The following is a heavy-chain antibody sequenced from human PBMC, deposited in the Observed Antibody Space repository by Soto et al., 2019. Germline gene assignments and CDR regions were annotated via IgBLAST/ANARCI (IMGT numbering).Heavy chain of an antibody. D-gene: IGHD3-22*01. CDR1: GGSISSSNW. V-gene: IGHV4-4*02. CDR2: IYHRGST. Sequence: SETLSLTCAVSGGSISSSNWWSWVRQPPGRGLERKGEIYHRGSTNYKPSLKSRVTISVDKSKNQFSLKLSSVTAADTAVYYCARDSTVAYYYDSSGHYPFDYWGQGTLVTVSS. CDR3: ARDSTVAYYYDSSGHYPFDY. J-gene: IGHJ4*02.